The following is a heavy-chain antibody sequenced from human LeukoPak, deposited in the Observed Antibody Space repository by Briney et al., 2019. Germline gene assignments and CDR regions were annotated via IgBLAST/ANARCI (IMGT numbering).Heavy chain of an antibody. CDR2: IYPGESDT. CDR3: ARHRLVGATSDAFDI. CDR1: GYSFTCYC. J-gene: IGHJ3*02. D-gene: IGHD1-26*01. V-gene: IGHV5-51*01. Sequence: ESLKISRKGSGYSFTCYCIGWVRQMSGEGLEGIVIIYPGESDTRYSPSFQGQVTISADKSISTAYLQWSSLKASDTAMYYCARHRLVGATSDAFDIWGQGTMVTVSS.